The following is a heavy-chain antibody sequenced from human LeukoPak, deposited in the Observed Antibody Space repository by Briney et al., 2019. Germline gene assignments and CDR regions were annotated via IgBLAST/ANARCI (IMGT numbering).Heavy chain of an antibody. D-gene: IGHD6-13*01. J-gene: IGHJ6*02. Sequence: ASVNVSCKASGYTFTSYGISWVRQAPGQGLEWMGWISAYNDNTNYAQKLQGRVTMTTDTSTSTAYMELRSLRSDDTAVYYCAREPIAAAVHYYGMDVWGQGTTVTVSS. V-gene: IGHV1-18*01. CDR3: AREPIAAAVHYYGMDV. CDR2: ISAYNDNT. CDR1: GYTFTSYG.